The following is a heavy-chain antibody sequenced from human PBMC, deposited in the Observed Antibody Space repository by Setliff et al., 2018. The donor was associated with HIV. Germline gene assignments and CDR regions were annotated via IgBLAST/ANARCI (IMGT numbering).Heavy chain of an antibody. CDR2: INPNSGGT. CDR1: GGTFSSYA. Sequence: GASVKVSCKASGGTFSSYAISWVRQAPGQGLEWMGWINPNSGGTNYAQKFQGRVTMTTDTSISTVYMELSSLTSADTAVYYCARDTVKATFSDYWGQGTLVTVSS. CDR3: ARDTVKATFSDY. J-gene: IGHJ4*02. V-gene: IGHV1-2*02. D-gene: IGHD4-17*01.